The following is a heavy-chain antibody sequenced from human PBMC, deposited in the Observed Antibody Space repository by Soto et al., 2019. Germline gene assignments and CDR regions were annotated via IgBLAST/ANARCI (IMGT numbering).Heavy chain of an antibody. D-gene: IGHD5-12*01. Sequence: SSVKVSCKASGCTFTSYYMHWVRQAPGQGLEWMGIINPSGGSTSYAQKFQGRVTMTRDTSTSTVYMELSSLRSEDTAVYYCARDGEWLQTAFDIWGQGTMVTVSS. CDR2: INPSGGST. V-gene: IGHV1-46*01. J-gene: IGHJ3*02. CDR1: GCTFTSYY. CDR3: ARDGEWLQTAFDI.